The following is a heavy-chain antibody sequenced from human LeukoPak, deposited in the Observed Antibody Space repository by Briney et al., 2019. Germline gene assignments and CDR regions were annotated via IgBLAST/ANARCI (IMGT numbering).Heavy chain of an antibody. J-gene: IGHJ4*02. CDR1: GFTFSSYS. V-gene: IGHV3-48*04. D-gene: IGHD2-2*01. Sequence: GGSLRLSCAASGFTFSSYSMNWVRQAPGKGLEWVSYISSSSSTIYYADSVKGRSTISRDNAKNSLYLQMISLRAEDTAVYYCARGVPVPAGIDCWGQGTLVTVSS. CDR2: ISSSSSTI. CDR3: ARGVPVPAGIDC.